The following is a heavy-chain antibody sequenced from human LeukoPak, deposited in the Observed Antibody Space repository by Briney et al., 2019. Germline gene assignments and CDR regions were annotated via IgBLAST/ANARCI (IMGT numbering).Heavy chain of an antibody. J-gene: IGHJ3*02. CDR3: ARFYYYDSSGYHDAFDI. D-gene: IGHD3-22*01. CDR2: ISSSSSYI. V-gene: IGHV3-21*01. Sequence: PGGSLRLSCAASGFTFSSYSMNWVRQAPGKGLEWVSSISSSSSYIYYADSVKGRFTISRDNAKNSLYLQMNSLRAEDTAVYYCARFYYYDSSGYHDAFDIWGQGTMVTVSS. CDR1: GFTFSSYS.